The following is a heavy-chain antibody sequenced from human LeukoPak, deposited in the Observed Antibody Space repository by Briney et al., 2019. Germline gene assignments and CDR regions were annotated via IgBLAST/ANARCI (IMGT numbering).Heavy chain of an antibody. Sequence: GGFLRLSCAASGFTFSSYWMSWVRQAPGKGLEWVANIKQDGSEKYYVDSVKGRFTVSRDNAKSSLYLQMNSLRAEDTAVYYCARAMVWDHGDYWGQGTLVTVSS. CDR2: IKQDGSEK. D-gene: IGHD1-14*01. J-gene: IGHJ4*02. CDR1: GFTFSSYW. V-gene: IGHV3-7*01. CDR3: ARAMVWDHGDY.